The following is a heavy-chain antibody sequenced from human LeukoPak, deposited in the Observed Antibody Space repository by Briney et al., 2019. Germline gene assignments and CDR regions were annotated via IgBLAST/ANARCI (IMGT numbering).Heavy chain of an antibody. CDR1: GFTFSSYA. D-gene: IGHD5-24*01. J-gene: IGHJ4*02. CDR2: ISGSGGST. CDR3: AKDRGDGYNFEFDY. Sequence: GGSLRLSCAASGFTFSSYAMSWVRQAPGKGLEWVSAISGSGGSTSYADSVKGRFTISRDNSKNTLYLQMNSLRAEDTAVYYCAKDRGDGYNFEFDYWGQGTLVTVSS. V-gene: IGHV3-23*01.